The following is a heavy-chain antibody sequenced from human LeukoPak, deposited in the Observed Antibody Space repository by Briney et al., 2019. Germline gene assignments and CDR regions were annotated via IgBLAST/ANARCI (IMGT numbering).Heavy chain of an antibody. CDR1: GGSISSSSYN. V-gene: IGHV4-39*07. D-gene: IGHD3/OR15-3a*01. Sequence: SETLSLTCTVSGGSISSSSYNWGWIRQPPGKRLEWIGSIYYSGRTHYNPSLKSRVTVSVDTSKNQFSLQLNSVTPEDTAMCYCARGGLISLANTPLGAFDIWGQGTMVSVSS. CDR3: ARGGLISLANTPLGAFDI. CDR2: IYYSGRT. J-gene: IGHJ3*02.